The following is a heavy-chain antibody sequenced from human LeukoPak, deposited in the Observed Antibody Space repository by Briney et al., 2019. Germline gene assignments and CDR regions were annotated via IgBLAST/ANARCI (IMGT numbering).Heavy chain of an antibody. J-gene: IGHJ4*02. CDR1: GFTVSSNY. D-gene: IGHD3-9*01. CDR2: IYSGGST. CDR3: ARDLGDILTDWAFDY. Sequence: GGSLRLSCAASGFTVSSNYMSWVRQAPGKGLEWVSVIYSGGSTYYADSVKGRFTISRDNSKNTLYLQMNSLRAEDTAVYYCARDLGDILTDWAFDYWGQGTLVTVSS. V-gene: IGHV3-66*01.